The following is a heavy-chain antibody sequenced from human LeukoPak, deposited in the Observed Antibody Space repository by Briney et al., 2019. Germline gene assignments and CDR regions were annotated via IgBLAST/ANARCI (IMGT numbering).Heavy chain of an antibody. CDR2: IYPSDSDT. J-gene: IGHJ3*02. V-gene: IGHV5-51*01. CDR1: GYRFTSYW. D-gene: IGHD5-24*01. CDR3: ARRDGYGAYDI. Sequence: GESLKISCKGSGYRFTSYWIGWVRQMPGKGLEWMGIIYPSDSDTRYSPSFQGQVSISADKSISAAYLQWSSLKASDTAMYYCARRDGYGAYDIWGQGAMVTVSS.